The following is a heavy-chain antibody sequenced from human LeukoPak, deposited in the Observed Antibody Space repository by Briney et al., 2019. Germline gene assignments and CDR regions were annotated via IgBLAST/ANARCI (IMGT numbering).Heavy chain of an antibody. Sequence: PGGSLRLSCAASGFTFSSYGMSWVRQAPGKGLEWVSAISGSGGSTYYADSVKGRFTISRDNSKNTLYLQMNSLRAEDTAVYYCAKDPARGGAAAGYNWFDPWGQGTLVTVSS. CDR1: GFTFSSYG. J-gene: IGHJ5*02. CDR3: AKDPARGGAAAGYNWFDP. CDR2: ISGSGGST. D-gene: IGHD6-13*01. V-gene: IGHV3-23*01.